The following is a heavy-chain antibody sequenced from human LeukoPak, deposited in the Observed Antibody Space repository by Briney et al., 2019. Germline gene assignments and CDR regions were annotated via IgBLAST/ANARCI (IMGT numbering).Heavy chain of an antibody. CDR1: GYSFTTYW. D-gene: IGHD6-13*01. CDR2: IDPSDSYT. J-gene: IGHJ5*02. CDR3: ARHVGGSSWYWFDP. Sequence: GESLKISCKGSGYSFTTYWISWVRQMPGKGLEWMGKIDPSDSYTNYSPSLQGHVTISAVKSISTAYLQWSSLKASDTAIYYCARHVGGSSWYWFDPWGQGTLVTVSS. V-gene: IGHV5-10-1*01.